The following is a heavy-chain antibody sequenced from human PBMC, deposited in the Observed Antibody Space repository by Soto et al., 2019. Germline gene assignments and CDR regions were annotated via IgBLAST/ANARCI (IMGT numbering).Heavy chain of an antibody. J-gene: IGHJ4*02. CDR3: AKEMIASTLADFFDY. V-gene: IGHV3-23*01. CDR2: ISGSGGRT. Sequence: EVQLLESGGGLIQPGGSLSLSCEASGFTFSNYVMTWVRLAPGKGLESVSTISGSGGRTFYADRVKCRFTISRDNSKNTLYLQMNSRRAENTAVYYYAKEMIASTLADFFDYWGQGTLVTVSS. D-gene: IGHD2-21*01. CDR1: GFTFSNYV.